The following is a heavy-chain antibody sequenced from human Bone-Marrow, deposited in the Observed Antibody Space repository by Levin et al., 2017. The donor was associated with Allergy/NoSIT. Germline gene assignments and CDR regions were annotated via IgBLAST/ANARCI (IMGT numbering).Heavy chain of an antibody. D-gene: IGHD4-23*01. CDR1: GYTFSTYY. Sequence: ASVKVSCKASGYTFSTYYINWVRQATGQGLQWMGWMDPNSGATGYAQEFQGRLTMARNTSITTAYMELTSLRSEDTAVYYCARTYGGNSDYWGQGTLVTVS. CDR3: ARTYGGNSDY. V-gene: IGHV1-8*01. J-gene: IGHJ4*02. CDR2: MDPNSGAT.